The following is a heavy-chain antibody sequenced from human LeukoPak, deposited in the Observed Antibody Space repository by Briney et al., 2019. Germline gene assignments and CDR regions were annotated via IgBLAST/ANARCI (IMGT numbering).Heavy chain of an antibody. J-gene: IGHJ4*02. CDR1: GGSISSGGYY. CDR2: IYYSGST. V-gene: IGHV4-31*03. CDR3: ARAQIIQLWLGIVVITLFDY. Sequence: SETLSLTCTVSGGSISSGGYYWSWIRQHPGKGLEWLGYIYYSGSTYYNPSLKSRVTISVDTSKNQFSLKLSSVTAADTAVYYCARAQIIQLWLGIVVITLFDYWGQGTLVTVSS. D-gene: IGHD5-18*01.